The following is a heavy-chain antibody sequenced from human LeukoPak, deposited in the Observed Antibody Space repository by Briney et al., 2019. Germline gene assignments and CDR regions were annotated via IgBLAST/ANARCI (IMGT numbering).Heavy chain of an antibody. D-gene: IGHD6-6*01. J-gene: IGHJ4*02. Sequence: SETLSLTCAVYGGSFSGYYWSWIRQPPGKGLEWIGEINHSGSTNYNPSLKSRVTISVDTSKNQFSLKLSSVTAADTAVYYCARARGVRAARPPYYFDHWGQGTLVTVSS. CDR3: ARARGVRAARPPYYFDH. CDR2: INHSGST. V-gene: IGHV4-34*01. CDR1: GGSFSGYY.